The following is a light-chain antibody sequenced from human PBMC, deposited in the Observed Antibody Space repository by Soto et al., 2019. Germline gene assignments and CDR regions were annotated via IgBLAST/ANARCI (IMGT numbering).Light chain of an antibody. Sequence: EVLLTQSPATLSLSPGETATLFCRGIQSVTTYLAWYQQKPGQPPRLLIYDASNRATGIPDRFSGSGSGTDFTLTLSSLEPEDFAVYYCQQRSNWPPAITFGQGTRLEIK. CDR3: QQRSNWPPAIT. CDR2: DAS. J-gene: IGKJ5*01. CDR1: QSVTTY. V-gene: IGKV3-11*01.